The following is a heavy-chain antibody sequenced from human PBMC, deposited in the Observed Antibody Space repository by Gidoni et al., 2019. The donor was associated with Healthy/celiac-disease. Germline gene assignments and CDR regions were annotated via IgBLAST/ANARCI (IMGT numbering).Heavy chain of an antibody. V-gene: IGHV3-21*01. J-gene: IGHJ4*02. Sequence: EVQLVESGGGLVKPGGSLRLSCAASGFTFCSHSMNWVRQAPGKGLEWVSSISSSSSYIYYADSVKGRFTISRDNAKNSLYLQMNSLRAEDTAVYYCARWGVVGYIYGSGYWGQGTLVTVSS. CDR3: ARWGVVGYIYGSGY. D-gene: IGHD5-18*01. CDR1: GFTFCSHS. CDR2: ISSSSSYI.